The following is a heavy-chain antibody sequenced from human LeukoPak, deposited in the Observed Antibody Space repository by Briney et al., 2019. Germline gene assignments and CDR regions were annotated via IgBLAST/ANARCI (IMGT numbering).Heavy chain of an antibody. CDR1: GGSLSDYY. CDR2: IYYSGST. J-gene: IGHJ4*02. V-gene: IGHV4-59*08. D-gene: IGHD3-10*01. Sequence: PSETLSLTCTVSGGSLSDYYWTWVRQPPGKGLDWIGYIYYSGSTNYNPSLKSRVTISVDTSKTQFSLRLTSVTAADTAVYYCARLGPGGHGEFDYWAREPWSPSPQ. CDR3: ARLGPGGHGEFDY.